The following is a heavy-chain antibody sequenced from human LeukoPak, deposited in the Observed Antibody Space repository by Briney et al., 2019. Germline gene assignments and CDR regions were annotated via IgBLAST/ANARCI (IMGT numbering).Heavy chain of an antibody. V-gene: IGHV4-59*12. CDR3: ARGNWTYYYYYMDV. CDR1: GGSISSYY. Sequence: SETLSLTCTVSGGSISSYYWSWIRQPPGKGLEWIGYIYYSGSTNYNPSLKSRVTISVDTSKNQFSLKLSSVTAADTAVYYCARGNWTYYYYYMDVWGKGTTVTVSS. J-gene: IGHJ6*03. CDR2: IYYSGST. D-gene: IGHD3/OR15-3a*01.